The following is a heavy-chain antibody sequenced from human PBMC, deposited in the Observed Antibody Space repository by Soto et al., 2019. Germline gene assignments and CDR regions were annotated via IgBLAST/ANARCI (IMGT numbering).Heavy chain of an antibody. V-gene: IGHV3-23*01. Sequence: GGSLRLSCAASGFSFNTFVMIWVRQPPGKGPEWVSAIGASGTSTHYVDSVKGRFTISRDNSKNALYLHMNSLRAEDTATYYCAKLERSENWGQGTLVTVSS. CDR1: GFSFNTFV. D-gene: IGHD1-1*01. J-gene: IGHJ4*02. CDR2: IGASGTST. CDR3: AKLERSEN.